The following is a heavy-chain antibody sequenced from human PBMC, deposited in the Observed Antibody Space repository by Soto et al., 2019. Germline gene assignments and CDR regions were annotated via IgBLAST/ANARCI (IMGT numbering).Heavy chain of an antibody. V-gene: IGHV4-59*08. Sequence: PSETLSLTCTVSGGSISSYYWSWIRQPPGKGLEWIGYIYYSGSTNYNPSLKSRVTISVDTSKNQFSLKLSSVTAADTAVYYCARAYTVTTRGSRNNWFDPWGQGTLVTVSS. CDR1: GGSISSYY. CDR3: ARAYTVTTRGSRNNWFDP. D-gene: IGHD4-17*01. CDR2: IYYSGST. J-gene: IGHJ5*02.